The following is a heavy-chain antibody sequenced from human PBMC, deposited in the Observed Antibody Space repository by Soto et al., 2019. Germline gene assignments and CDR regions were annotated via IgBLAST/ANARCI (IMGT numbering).Heavy chain of an antibody. CDR1: GGSISSYY. D-gene: IGHD6-13*01. Sequence: SETLSLTCTVSGGSISSYYWSWIRQPPGKGLEWIGYIYYSGSTNYNPSLKSRVTISVDTSKNQFSLKLSSVTAADTAVYYCARGSSSWLTPDPFDIWGPGTMVTVSS. V-gene: IGHV4-59*01. J-gene: IGHJ3*02. CDR3: ARGSSSWLTPDPFDI. CDR2: IYYSGST.